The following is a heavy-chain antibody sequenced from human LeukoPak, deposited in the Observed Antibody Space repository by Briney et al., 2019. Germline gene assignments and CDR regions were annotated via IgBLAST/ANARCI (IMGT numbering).Heavy chain of an antibody. J-gene: IGHJ4*02. CDR3: ARGIKYYYGSGTYHYFDF. CDR1: GGSISTYY. CDR2: IYYSGST. D-gene: IGHD3-10*01. Sequence: SETLSLTCTVSGGSISTYYWSWVRQPPGKGLEWIGYIYYSGSTNYNPSLKSRVTMLVDTSKNQFSLKPSSVTAADTAVYYCARGIKYYYGSGTYHYFDFWGQGTLVTVSS. V-gene: IGHV4-59*01.